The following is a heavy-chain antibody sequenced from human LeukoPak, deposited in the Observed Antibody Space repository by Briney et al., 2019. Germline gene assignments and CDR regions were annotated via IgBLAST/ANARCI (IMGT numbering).Heavy chain of an antibody. Sequence: GGSLRLSCAASGFTFSSYWMHWVRQAPGKGLVWVSRINSDGSSTNYADSVKGRFTISRDNAKNTLYLQMNSLRAEDTAVYYCARAARGKGGFGNWGQGTLVTVSS. CDR2: INSDGSST. J-gene: IGHJ4*02. CDR1: GFTFSSYW. D-gene: IGHD3-16*01. V-gene: IGHV3-74*01. CDR3: ARAARGKGGFGN.